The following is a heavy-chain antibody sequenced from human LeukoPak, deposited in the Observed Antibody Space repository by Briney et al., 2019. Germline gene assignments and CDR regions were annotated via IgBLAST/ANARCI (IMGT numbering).Heavy chain of an antibody. D-gene: IGHD2-2*01. J-gene: IGHJ3*02. Sequence: ASVKVSCKASGYTFTSYGISWVRQAPGQGLEWRGWISAYNGNTNYAQKLQGRVTMTTDTSTSTAYMELRSLRSDDTAVYYCARWVVVVPAAALDAFDIWGQGTMVTVSS. CDR2: ISAYNGNT. CDR3: ARWVVVVPAAALDAFDI. CDR1: GYTFTSYG. V-gene: IGHV1-18*01.